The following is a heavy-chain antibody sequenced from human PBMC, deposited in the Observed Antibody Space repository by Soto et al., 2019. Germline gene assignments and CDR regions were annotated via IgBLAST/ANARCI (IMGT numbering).Heavy chain of an antibody. Sequence: GGSLRLSCAASGFTFSIYAITWVRQAPGKGLEWVSTTGGSGRTTYYADSVKGRFTVSRDNSKNTLDLQMSSLRAEDTAVYYCATVHNTSRSFDYWGQGTLVTVSS. V-gene: IGHV3-23*01. J-gene: IGHJ4*02. D-gene: IGHD1-1*01. CDR1: GFTFSIYA. CDR3: ATVHNTSRSFDY. CDR2: TGGSGRTT.